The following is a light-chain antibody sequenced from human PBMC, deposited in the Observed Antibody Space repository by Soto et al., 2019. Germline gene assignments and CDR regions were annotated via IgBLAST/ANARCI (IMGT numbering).Light chain of an antibody. CDR3: QQRSNWLLT. Sequence: EFVLPQLPAPLFFLPGKRAPSSARPSKGVTSSLACYQQKPGQVPRLLIYDASNRATGIPARFSGSGSGTDFTLTISSLEPEDFAVYYCQQRSNWLLTFGVGTKVEIK. J-gene: IGKJ4*01. CDR2: DAS. V-gene: IGKV3-11*01. CDR1: KGVTSS.